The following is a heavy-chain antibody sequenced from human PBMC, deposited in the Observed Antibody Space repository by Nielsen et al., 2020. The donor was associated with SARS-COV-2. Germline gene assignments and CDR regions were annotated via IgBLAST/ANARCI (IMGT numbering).Heavy chain of an antibody. CDR1: GGSISSGGYY. Sequence: SETLSLTCAVYGGSISSGGYYWSWIRQHPGKGLEWIGYIYYSGTAYYNPSLESRVTISVDTSTNQFSLRLSSVTAADTAQYYCARDRQGYNYYYGMDVWGQGTTVTVS. J-gene: IGHJ6*02. V-gene: IGHV4-31*11. CDR2: IYYSGTA. CDR3: ARDRQGYNYYYGMDV.